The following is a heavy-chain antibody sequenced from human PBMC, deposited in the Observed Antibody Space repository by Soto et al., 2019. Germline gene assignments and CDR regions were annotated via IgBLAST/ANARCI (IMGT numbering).Heavy chain of an antibody. CDR1: GFTFSTCS. V-gene: IGHV3-21*01. Sequence: EVQLVESGGGLVEPGGSLRLSCATSGFTFSTCSMNWVRQAPGKGLEWVSSISATGTYTFYADSLKGRFTISRDNARNSLFLQMNSLRDEDTALYYCTTEYNSRQDLNHWGQGALVNVSS. CDR3: TTEYNSRQDLNH. J-gene: IGHJ5*02. CDR2: ISATGTYT. D-gene: IGHD6-6*01.